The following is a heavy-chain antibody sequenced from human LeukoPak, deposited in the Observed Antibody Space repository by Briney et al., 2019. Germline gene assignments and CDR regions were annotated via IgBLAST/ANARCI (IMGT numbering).Heavy chain of an antibody. CDR3: ARDPGAAAGNLWS. CDR1: GFTVSNNF. Sequence: GGSLRLSCVVSGFTVSNNFMTWVRQAPGKGLEWVSLIYSGGNIYYADSVKGRFTISRDGSKNMLYLQMNSLRAEDTAVYYCARDPGAAAGNLWSWGQGTLVTVSS. CDR2: IYSGGNI. J-gene: IGHJ5*02. D-gene: IGHD6-13*01. V-gene: IGHV3-66*01.